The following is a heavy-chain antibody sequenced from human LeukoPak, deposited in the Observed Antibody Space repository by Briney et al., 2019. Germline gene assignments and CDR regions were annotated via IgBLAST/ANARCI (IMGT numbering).Heavy chain of an antibody. Sequence: PSETLSLTCTVSGGSISSGSYYWSWIRQPAGKGLEWIGRIYTSGSTNYNPSLKSRVTISVDTSKNQFSLKLSSVTAADTAVYYCARAGSYHSKTPFLDYWGQGTLVTVSS. D-gene: IGHD3-10*01. CDR2: IYTSGST. J-gene: IGHJ4*02. CDR1: GGSISSGSYY. CDR3: ARAGSYHSKTPFLDY. V-gene: IGHV4-61*02.